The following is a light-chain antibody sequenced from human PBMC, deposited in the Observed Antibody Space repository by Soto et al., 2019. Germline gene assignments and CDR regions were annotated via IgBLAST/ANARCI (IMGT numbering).Light chain of an antibody. CDR1: QDISNY. J-gene: IGKJ5*01. CDR2: DAS. CDR3: QQYDNLLIT. V-gene: IGKV1-33*01. Sequence: DIQMTQSPSSLSASVGDRVTITFQASQDISNYLNWYQQKPGKAPKLLIYDASNLETGVPSRFSGSGSGTDFTFTISSLQPEDIATYYCQQYDNLLITFGQGTRLEIK.